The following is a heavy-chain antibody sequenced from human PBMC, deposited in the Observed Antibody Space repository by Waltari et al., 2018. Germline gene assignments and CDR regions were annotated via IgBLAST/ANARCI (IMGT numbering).Heavy chain of an antibody. Sequence: EVQLVESGGVVVQPGGSLRLSCAASGFTFDDYTMHWVRQAPGKGLEWVSLISWDGGSTYYADSVKGRFTISRDNSKNSRYLQMNSLRTEDTALYYCAKDMADTAMPGGMDVWGQGTTVTVSS. CDR3: AKDMADTAMPGGMDV. CDR2: ISWDGGST. D-gene: IGHD5-18*01. CDR1: GFTFDDYT. V-gene: IGHV3-43*01. J-gene: IGHJ6*02.